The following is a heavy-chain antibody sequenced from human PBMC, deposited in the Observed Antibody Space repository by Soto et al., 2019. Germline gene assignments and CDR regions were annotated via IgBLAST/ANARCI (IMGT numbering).Heavy chain of an antibody. J-gene: IGHJ6*02. D-gene: IGHD2-8*01. CDR3: AKEAGYSTNGGYGMDV. Sequence: EVQLVESRGGLVQPGRSLRLSCAASGFTFDDYAMHWVRQAPGKGLEWVSGISWNSGSIGYADSVKGRFTISRDNAKNSLYLQMNSLRAEDTALYYCAKEAGYSTNGGYGMDVWGQGTTVTVSS. V-gene: IGHV3-9*01. CDR1: GFTFDDYA. CDR2: ISWNSGSI.